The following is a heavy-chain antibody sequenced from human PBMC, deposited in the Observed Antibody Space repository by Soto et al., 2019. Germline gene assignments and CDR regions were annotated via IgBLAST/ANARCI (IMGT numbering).Heavy chain of an antibody. D-gene: IGHD4-17*01. Sequence: EVQLVESGGGLVQTGGSLRLSCAASGFTFTNYWMHWVRQAPGKGLVWVSRINTDESSTEYADSVKGRFTISRDNAKNSLYLQMTSLGADDAAVYYCTRVGYGAGKDGDYWGQGTLVTVSS. CDR2: INTDESST. CDR3: TRVGYGAGKDGDY. CDR1: GFTFTNYW. V-gene: IGHV3-74*03. J-gene: IGHJ4*02.